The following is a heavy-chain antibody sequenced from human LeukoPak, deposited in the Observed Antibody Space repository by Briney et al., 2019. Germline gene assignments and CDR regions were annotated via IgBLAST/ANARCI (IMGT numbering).Heavy chain of an antibody. J-gene: IGHJ3*02. CDR1: GFTFSSYG. Sequence: GGSLRLSCAASGFTFSSYGMHWVRQAPGKGLEWVSVIYSGGNIYYADSVKGRFTISRDNSKNTLYLQMDNLRAEDTAVYYCARDHYGDYLPIDAFDIWGQGTMVTVSS. CDR3: ARDHYGDYLPIDAFDI. D-gene: IGHD4-17*01. V-gene: IGHV3-NL1*01. CDR2: IYSGGNI.